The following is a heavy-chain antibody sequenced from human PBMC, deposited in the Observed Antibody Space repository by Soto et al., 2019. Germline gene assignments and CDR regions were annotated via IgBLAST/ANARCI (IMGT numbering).Heavy chain of an antibody. CDR3: ARDDIVVVPAAGVYYYYYGMDV. Sequence: GGPLRLSCAASGFTFSSYGMHWVRQAPGKGLEWVAVIWYDGSNKYYADSVKGRFTISRDNSKNTLYLQMNSLRAEDTAVYYCARDDIVVVPAAGVYYYYYGMDVWGQGTTVTVSS. CDR1: GFTFSSYG. J-gene: IGHJ6*02. D-gene: IGHD2-2*01. CDR2: IWYDGSNK. V-gene: IGHV3-33*01.